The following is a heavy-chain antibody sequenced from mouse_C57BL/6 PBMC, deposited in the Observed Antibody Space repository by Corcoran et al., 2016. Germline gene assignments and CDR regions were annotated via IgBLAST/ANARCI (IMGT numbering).Heavy chain of an antibody. CDR3: ARKIVTTWWYYFDY. D-gene: IGHD2-5*01. J-gene: IGHJ2*01. CDR1: GYTFTTYG. Sequence: QIQLVQSGPELKKPGETVKISCKASGYTFTTYGMSWVKQAPGKGLKWMGWINTYSGVPTYADDFKGRFAFSLETSASTAYLQINNLKNEDTATYFCARKIVTTWWYYFDYWGQGTTLTVSS. CDR2: INTYSGVP. V-gene: IGHV9-3*01.